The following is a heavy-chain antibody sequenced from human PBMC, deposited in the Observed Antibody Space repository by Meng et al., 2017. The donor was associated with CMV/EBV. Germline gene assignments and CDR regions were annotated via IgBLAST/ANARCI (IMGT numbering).Heavy chain of an antibody. CDR1: GFTFSGSA. CDR2: IRSKANSYAT. Sequence: GGSLRLSCAASGFTFSGSAMHWVRQASGKGLEWVGRIRSKANSYATAYAASVKGRFTISRDESKNTAYLQMNSLKTEDTAVYYCTSRYFSSSWYWFDPWGQGTLVTVSS. D-gene: IGHD6-13*01. J-gene: IGHJ5*02. CDR3: TSRYFSSSWYWFDP. V-gene: IGHV3-73*01.